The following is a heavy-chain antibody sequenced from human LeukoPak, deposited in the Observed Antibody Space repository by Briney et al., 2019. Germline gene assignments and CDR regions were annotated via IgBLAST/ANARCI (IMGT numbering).Heavy chain of an antibody. Sequence: GGSLRLSCAASGFTLRSYDMSWVRQAPGKGLEWVAATSGSGVNSYYADSVRGRFTISRDNSQNTLYLQMDSLRAEDTSLYYCAKEYSGYDFDYWGQGTLVTVSS. CDR2: TSGSGVNS. CDR1: GFTLRSYD. J-gene: IGHJ4*02. D-gene: IGHD5-12*01. V-gene: IGHV3-23*01. CDR3: AKEYSGYDFDY.